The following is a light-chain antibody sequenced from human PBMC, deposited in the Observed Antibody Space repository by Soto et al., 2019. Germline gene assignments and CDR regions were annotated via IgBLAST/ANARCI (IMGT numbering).Light chain of an antibody. CDR1: QSISSY. CDR2: AAS. V-gene: IGKV1-39*01. J-gene: IGKJ3*01. CDR3: QQNYSTPFT. Sequence: DIQMTQSPSSLSASVGDRVTITCRASQSISSYLNWYQQKPGKAPKLLIYAASSLQRGVPSRFSGSGSGTDFTLTISSLQPEDVATYYCQQNYSTPFTFGPGTKVDIK.